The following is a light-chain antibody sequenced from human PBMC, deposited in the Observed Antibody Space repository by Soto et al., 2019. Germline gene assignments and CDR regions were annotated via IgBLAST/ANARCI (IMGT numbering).Light chain of an antibody. CDR1: SSDVGGYNY. V-gene: IGLV2-14*01. J-gene: IGLJ1*01. CDR2: EVS. CDR3: SSYTSSGSHYV. Sequence: QSALAQPASVAGSPGQAITISCTGSSSDVGGYNYVSWHQQYPGKAPKLMIYEVSLRPSGVSHRFSGSKSANTASLTISGLQADDEAYYYCSSYTSSGSHYVFGTGTKLTVL.